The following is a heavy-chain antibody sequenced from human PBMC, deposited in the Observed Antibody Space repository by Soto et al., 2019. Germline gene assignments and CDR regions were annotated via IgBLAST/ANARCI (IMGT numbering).Heavy chain of an antibody. V-gene: IGHV1-69*01. D-gene: IGHD2-15*01. CDR1: GGTFSSYA. Sequence: QVQLVQSGAEVKKPGSSVKVSCKASGGTFSSYAISWVRQAPGQGLEWMGGIIPIFGTANYAQKFQGRVTITADESTSTAYMELSSLRSEDTAVYYCASDFGASYCSGGSCYLSDAFDIWGQGTMVTVSS. J-gene: IGHJ3*02. CDR3: ASDFGASYCSGGSCYLSDAFDI. CDR2: IIPIFGTA.